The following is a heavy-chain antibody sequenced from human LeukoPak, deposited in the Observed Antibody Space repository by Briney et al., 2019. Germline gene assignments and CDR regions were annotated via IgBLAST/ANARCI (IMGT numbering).Heavy chain of an antibody. D-gene: IGHD2-21*01. Sequence: GGSLRLSCAASGFTFSSYSMSWVRQAPGKGLEWVSSISSSSSYIYYADSVKGRFTVSRDNAKNSLYLQMNSLRAEDTAVYYCARAYSIYNWFDPWGQGTLVTVSS. CDR3: ARAYSIYNWFDP. CDR1: GFTFSSYS. CDR2: ISSSSSYI. V-gene: IGHV3-21*01. J-gene: IGHJ5*02.